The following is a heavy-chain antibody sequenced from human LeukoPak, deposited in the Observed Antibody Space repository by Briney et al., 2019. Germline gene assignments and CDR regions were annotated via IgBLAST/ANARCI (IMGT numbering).Heavy chain of an antibody. CDR2: IYYSGST. D-gene: IGHD3-16*01. CDR1: GGSISTSSYY. J-gene: IGHJ5*02. Sequence: SETLSLTCTVSGGSISTSSYYWGWIRQPPGKGLEWIGSIYYSGSTYYNPSLKSRVTMSVDTSQNQFSLKLSSVTAADTAFYYCARHGGGRYNWFDPWGQGTLVTVSS. V-gene: IGHV4-39*07. CDR3: ARHGGGRYNWFDP.